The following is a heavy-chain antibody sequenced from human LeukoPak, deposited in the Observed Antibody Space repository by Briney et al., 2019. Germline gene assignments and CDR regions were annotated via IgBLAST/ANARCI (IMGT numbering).Heavy chain of an antibody. J-gene: IGHJ3*02. V-gene: IGHV4-59*01. CDR3: ARDYYDSSVLDAFDI. D-gene: IGHD3-22*01. Sequence: PSETLSLTCTVSGGSISSYYWSWIRQPPGKGLEWIGYIYYSGSTNYNPSLKSRVTISVDTSKNQFSLKLSSVTAADTAVYYCARDYYDSSVLDAFDIWGQGTMVTVSS. CDR2: IYYSGST. CDR1: GGSISSYY.